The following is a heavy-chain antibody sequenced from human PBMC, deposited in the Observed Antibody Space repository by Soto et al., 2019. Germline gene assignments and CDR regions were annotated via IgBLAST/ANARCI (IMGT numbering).Heavy chain of an antibody. Sequence: GGSLRLSCAASGFTFSSYAMHWVRQAPGKGLEWVAVISYDGSNKYYADSVKGRFTISRDNSKNTLYLQMNSLRAEDTAVYYCAREGYYGSSGYPAHFDYWGQGTLVTVSS. CDR2: ISYDGSNK. D-gene: IGHD3-22*01. J-gene: IGHJ4*02. CDR1: GFTFSSYA. CDR3: AREGYYGSSGYPAHFDY. V-gene: IGHV3-30-3*01.